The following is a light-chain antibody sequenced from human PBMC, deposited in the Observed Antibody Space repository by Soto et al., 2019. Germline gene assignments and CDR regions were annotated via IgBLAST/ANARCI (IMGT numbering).Light chain of an antibody. J-gene: IGKJ4*01. CDR1: QSIGSY. Sequence: EIALTQSPATLSLSPGERANLSCRASQSIGSYLAWYQQVPGQAPRLLIYDASNRATGIPVRFSGTGSGTDFTLTISSLEPEDFAVYYCQQRSDWPTPTFGGGTKVEIK. V-gene: IGKV3-11*01. CDR2: DAS. CDR3: QQRSDWPTPT.